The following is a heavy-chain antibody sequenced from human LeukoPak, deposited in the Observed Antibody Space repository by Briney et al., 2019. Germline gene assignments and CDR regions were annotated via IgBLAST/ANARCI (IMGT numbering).Heavy chain of an antibody. V-gene: IGHV3-48*03. CDR2: ISSSGSTI. J-gene: IGHJ4*02. Sequence: GGSLRLSCAASGFTFSSYEMSWVREAPGKGLGCGSYISSSGSTIYYADSVKGRFTISRDNAKNSLYLQMTSLRAEDTAVYYCAKDLAGGGYGLGSDYWGQGTLVTVSS. D-gene: IGHD2-8*02. CDR1: GFTFSSYE. CDR3: AKDLAGGGYGLGSDY.